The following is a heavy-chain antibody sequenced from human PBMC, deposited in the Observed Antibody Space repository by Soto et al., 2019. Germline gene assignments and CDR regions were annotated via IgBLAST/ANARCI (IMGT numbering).Heavy chain of an antibody. CDR2: IYDGGYT. D-gene: IGHD3-10*01. CDR1: GDSINNKNYY. CDR3: ARVLASDKVDS. J-gene: IGHJ4*02. V-gene: IGHV4-30-4*01. Sequence: QVQLQESGPGLVKPSQTLSLSCTVSGDSINNKNYYYSWIRQTPGKGLEWIGHIYDGGYTYSNPSLTSRLVISVDTSKNQFSLKLSSVTAADTAIYYCARVLASDKVDSWGQGTLVTVSS.